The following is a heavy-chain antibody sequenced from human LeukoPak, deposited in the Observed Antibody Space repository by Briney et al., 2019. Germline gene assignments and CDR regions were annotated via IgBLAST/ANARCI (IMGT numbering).Heavy chain of an antibody. Sequence: GGSLRLSCAASGFTFDDYAMHWVRQAPGKGLEWVSGINWNGGDIGYADSVKGRFTISRDNSKNSLYLQMNSLRTEDTALYYCTKDQDYYYMDVWGKGTTVTVSS. V-gene: IGHV3-9*01. CDR1: GFTFDDYA. CDR3: TKDQDYYYMDV. J-gene: IGHJ6*03. CDR2: INWNGGDI. D-gene: IGHD3-10*01.